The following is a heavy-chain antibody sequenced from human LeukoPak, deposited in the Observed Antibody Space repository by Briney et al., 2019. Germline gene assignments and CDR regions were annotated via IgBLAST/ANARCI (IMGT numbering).Heavy chain of an antibody. J-gene: IGHJ4*02. CDR3: ATLFGRPNY. D-gene: IGHD3-10*02. V-gene: IGHV3-30-3*01. Sequence: PGGSLRLSCAASGFTFSSYAMHWVRQAPGKGLEWVAVISYDGSNKYYADSVKGRFTISRDNSKNTLYLQMNSLRAEDTAVYYCATLFGRPNYWGQGTLVTVSS. CDR2: ISYDGSNK. CDR1: GFTFSSYA.